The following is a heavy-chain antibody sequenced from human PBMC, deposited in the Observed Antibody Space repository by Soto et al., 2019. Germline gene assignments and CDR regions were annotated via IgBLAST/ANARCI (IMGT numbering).Heavy chain of an antibody. D-gene: IGHD2-15*01. V-gene: IGHV1-69*02. CDR2: IIPILGIA. CDR1: GGTFSSYT. J-gene: IGHJ4*02. Sequence: QVQLVQSGAEVKKPGSSVKVSCKASGGTFSSYTISWVRQAPGLGLEWMGRIIPILGIANYAQKFQGRVTITADKSTSTAYMELSSLRSEDTAVYYCARTSMGRYCSGGSCYDWGQGTLVTVSS. CDR3: ARTSMGRYCSGGSCYD.